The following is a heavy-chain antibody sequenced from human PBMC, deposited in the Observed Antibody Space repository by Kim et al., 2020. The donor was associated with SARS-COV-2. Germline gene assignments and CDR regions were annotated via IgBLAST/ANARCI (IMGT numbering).Heavy chain of an antibody. V-gene: IGHV4-59*01. Sequence: ETLSLICTVSGAAFDDYYWSWIRQPPGKGLEWIGYIHYIGKDNYNPSLKSRVTISLDGSKNQFSLKLNSVTAADSAVYYCARKRADSSGFIDSWGQGTLVTVSS. CDR3: ARKRADSSGFIDS. CDR2: IHYIGKD. CDR1: GAAFDDYY. J-gene: IGHJ4*02. D-gene: IGHD3-22*01.